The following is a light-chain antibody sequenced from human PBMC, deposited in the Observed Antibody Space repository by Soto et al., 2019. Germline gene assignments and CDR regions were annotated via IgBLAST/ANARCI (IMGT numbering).Light chain of an antibody. CDR1: QSVLYSSKDKNY. J-gene: IGKJ1*01. V-gene: IGKV4-1*01. CDR2: WAT. Sequence: DIVMTQSPDSLTVSLGERATVNCKSSQSVLYSSKDKNYLAWYQQKPGQPPRLLIYWATSRDSGVPDRFSGSGSGTDFTLTISSLQADDVAVYDCQQYYTPPWTFGQGTKVEIK. CDR3: QQYYTPPWT.